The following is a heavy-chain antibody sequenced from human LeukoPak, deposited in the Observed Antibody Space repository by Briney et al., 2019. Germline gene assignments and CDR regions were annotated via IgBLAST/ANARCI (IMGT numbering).Heavy chain of an antibody. Sequence: GGSLRLSCAISGFSFSSYGMHWVRQAPGKGLEWVAVISYDGSNKCHADSVKGRFTISRDNSKSSLFLQMNSLRAEDTAVYYCAKDSGPYTSGYHGHWGQGTLVTVSS. V-gene: IGHV3-30*18. CDR1: GFSFSSYG. CDR2: ISYDGSNK. D-gene: IGHD1-26*01. J-gene: IGHJ4*02. CDR3: AKDSGPYTSGYHGH.